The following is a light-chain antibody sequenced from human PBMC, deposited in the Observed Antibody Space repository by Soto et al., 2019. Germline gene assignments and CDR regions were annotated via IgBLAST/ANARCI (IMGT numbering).Light chain of an antibody. V-gene: IGLV2-14*01. J-gene: IGLJ1*01. Sequence: QSALTQPASVSGSPGQSITISCTGTSSDVGGYNYVSWYQQHPGKAPKLMIYEVNNRPSGVSNRFSGSKSGNTASLTISGLQAEYEAAYYCSSYTSSSTYVFGTGTKVTVL. CDR1: SSDVGGYNY. CDR2: EVN. CDR3: SSYTSSSTYV.